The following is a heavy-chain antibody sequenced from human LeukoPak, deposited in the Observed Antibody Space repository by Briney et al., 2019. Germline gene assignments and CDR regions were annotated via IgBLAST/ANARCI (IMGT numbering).Heavy chain of an antibody. J-gene: IGHJ3*02. Sequence: GASVKVSCKASGYTFTSYGISWVRQAPGQGLEWMGWISAYNGNTNYAQKLQGRVTMTTDTSTSTAYMELRSLRSDDTAVYYCARGVLRFLEWLAIDAFDIWGQGTMVTVSS. D-gene: IGHD3-3*01. CDR1: GYTFTSYG. CDR3: ARGVLRFLEWLAIDAFDI. V-gene: IGHV1-18*01. CDR2: ISAYNGNT.